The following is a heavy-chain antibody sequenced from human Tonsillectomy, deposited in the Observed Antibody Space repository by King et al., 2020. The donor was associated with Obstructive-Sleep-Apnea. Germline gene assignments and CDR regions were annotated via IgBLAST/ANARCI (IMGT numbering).Heavy chain of an antibody. D-gene: IGHD6-19*01. Sequence: VKLVESGGVVVQPGGSLRISCAASGFTFDDYTMHWVRQAPGKGLEWVSLISWDGGSTYYADSVKGRFTISRDNSKNSLYLQMNSLRTEDTALYYCAKDIGSSGWPGYFDYWGQGTLVTVSS. J-gene: IGHJ4*02. V-gene: IGHV3-43*01. CDR3: AKDIGSSGWPGYFDY. CDR2: ISWDGGST. CDR1: GFTFDDYT.